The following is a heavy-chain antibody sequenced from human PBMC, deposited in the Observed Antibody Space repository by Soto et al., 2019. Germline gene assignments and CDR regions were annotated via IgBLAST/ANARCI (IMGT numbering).Heavy chain of an antibody. Sequence: QVQLVESGGGVVQPGRSQRLSCAASGFTFNNYGMHWVRQAPGKGLEWVAAISNDANDKYYADSVKGRLTISRDNSKNTLYLQVNSLTTEDTAVYYCAKDQGIAASHGIDWGQGTMVTVSS. CDR3: AKDQGIAASHGID. CDR1: GFTFNNYG. D-gene: IGHD6-13*01. CDR2: ISNDANDK. J-gene: IGHJ3*01. V-gene: IGHV3-30*18.